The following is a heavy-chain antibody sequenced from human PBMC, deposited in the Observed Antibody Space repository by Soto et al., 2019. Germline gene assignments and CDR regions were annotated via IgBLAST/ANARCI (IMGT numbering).Heavy chain of an antibody. CDR2: IFSNDEK. V-gene: IGHV2-26*01. CDR3: ARISYGGNSHY. J-gene: IGHJ4*02. D-gene: IGHD4-17*01. Sequence: QVTLKESGPVLVKPTETLTLTCTVSGFSLSNARMGVSWIRQPPGKALEWLAHIFSNDEKSYSTSLKSRITISKDTSKSQVVLTMTNMDPVDTATYSCARISYGGNSHYWGQGTLVTVSS. CDR1: GFSLSNARMG.